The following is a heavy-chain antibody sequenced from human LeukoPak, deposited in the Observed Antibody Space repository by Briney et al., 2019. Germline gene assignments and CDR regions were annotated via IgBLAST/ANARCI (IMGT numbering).Heavy chain of an antibody. V-gene: IGHV3-30*18. D-gene: IGHD6-13*01. J-gene: IGHJ6*03. CDR1: GFTFSSYG. CDR2: ISYDGSNK. Sequence: GGSLRLSCAASGFTFSSYGMHWVRQAPGKGLEWVAVISYDGSNKYYADSVKGRFTISRDNSKNTLYLQMNSLRAEDTAVYYCAKGGYSSSWYPVYYYYYYYMDVWGKGTTVTVSS. CDR3: AKGGYSSSWYPVYYYYYYYMDV.